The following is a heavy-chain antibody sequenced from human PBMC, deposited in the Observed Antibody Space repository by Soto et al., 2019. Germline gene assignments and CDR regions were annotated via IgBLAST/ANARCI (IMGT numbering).Heavy chain of an antibody. Sequence: PSETLSLTCTVSGDSITSNSYFWAWIRQPPGKGLEWIGSIYYSGSTYHNPSLKSRVTISVDRSNNQFSLKLTSVTAADTAVYYCASQHYYDSSGYYVVYWGQGTLVTVSS. CDR2: IYYSGST. CDR1: GDSITSNSYF. J-gene: IGHJ4*02. D-gene: IGHD3-22*01. V-gene: IGHV4-39*01. CDR3: ASQHYYDSSGYYVVY.